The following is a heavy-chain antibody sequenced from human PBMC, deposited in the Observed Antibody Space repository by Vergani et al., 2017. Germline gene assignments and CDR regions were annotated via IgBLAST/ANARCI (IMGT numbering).Heavy chain of an antibody. J-gene: IGHJ6*02. CDR1: GFSFRNAW. D-gene: IGHD2-21*01. CDR2: IKSTFDRGTT. Sequence: EVQLVESGGGIVKPGGSLRLSCVASGFSFRNAWMNWVRRTPGKGLEWVGRIKSTFDRGTTEYAAAVKGRFTISRDDSKNTLFLQMNGLKTEYIGVYYCTTDPRYCGDGSCYWLRDHHYYGMDVWGQGTTVTVSS. CDR3: TTDPRYCGDGSCYWLRDHHYYGMDV. V-gene: IGHV3-15*07.